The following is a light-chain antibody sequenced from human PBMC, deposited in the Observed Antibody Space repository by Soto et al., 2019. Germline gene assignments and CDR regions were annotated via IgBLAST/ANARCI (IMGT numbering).Light chain of an antibody. CDR1: SSDVGNYNL. V-gene: IGLV2-14*02. J-gene: IGLJ1*01. Sequence: QSALTQPASVSGSPGQSITISCTGSSSDVGNYNLVSWYQQHPGKAPKLMIYEATNRPSGVSERFSGSKAGDTASLTISGLQADDEAEYFCISYKTDDTFVFGSGTKVTVL. CDR2: EAT. CDR3: ISYKTDDTFV.